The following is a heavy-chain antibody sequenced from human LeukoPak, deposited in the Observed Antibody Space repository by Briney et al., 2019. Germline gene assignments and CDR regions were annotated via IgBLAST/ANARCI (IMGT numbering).Heavy chain of an antibody. V-gene: IGHV4-59*01. CDR3: SSLDY. Sequence: SETLSLTCTVSGLSFSSYYWSCIRQPPGKGLEWIGYIYYNGNTNYNPSLKRRVTMSVDTSRNQFSLKLISVTAADTAVYYCSSLDYWGQGTLVTVSS. J-gene: IGHJ4*02. CDR1: GLSFSSYY. CDR2: IYYNGNT.